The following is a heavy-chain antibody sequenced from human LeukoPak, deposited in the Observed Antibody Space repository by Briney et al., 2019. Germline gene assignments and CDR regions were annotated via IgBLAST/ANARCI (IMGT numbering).Heavy chain of an antibody. Sequence: ASVKVSCKASGYTFTGYYMHWVRRAPGQGLEWMGRINPNSGGTNYAQKFQGRVTMTRDTSISTAYMELSRLRSDDTAVYYCARGALYSSSRGWFDPWGQGTLVTVSS. CDR2: INPNSGGT. V-gene: IGHV1-2*06. J-gene: IGHJ5*02. D-gene: IGHD6-6*01. CDR1: GYTFTGYY. CDR3: ARGALYSSSRGWFDP.